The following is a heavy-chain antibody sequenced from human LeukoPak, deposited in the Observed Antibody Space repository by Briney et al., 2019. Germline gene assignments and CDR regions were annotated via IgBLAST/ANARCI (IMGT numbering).Heavy chain of an antibody. J-gene: IGHJ4*02. Sequence: GESLKISCKGPGYSFTSYWIGWVRQMPGKGLEWMGIIYPGDSDTRYSPSFKGHVTISAGKSISTAYLQWSSLKASDTAMYYCARRTAMGPIDYWGQGTLVTVSS. D-gene: IGHD5-18*01. CDR2: IYPGDSDT. V-gene: IGHV5-51*01. CDR1: GYSFTSYW. CDR3: ARRTAMGPIDY.